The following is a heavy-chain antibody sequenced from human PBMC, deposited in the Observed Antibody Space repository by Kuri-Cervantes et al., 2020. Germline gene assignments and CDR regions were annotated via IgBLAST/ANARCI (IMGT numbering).Heavy chain of an antibody. D-gene: IGHD6-25*01. Sequence: GSLRLSCGVYDGSVSGYYWTWIRQPSGKGLEWIGEINLRGSSNYNPSLKSRVTISLDTSNNQFSLKLTSVTDADAAMYYCARGDVAARLQHWGQGTLVTVSS. CDR1: DGSVSGYY. V-gene: IGHV4-34*01. CDR2: INLRGSS. J-gene: IGHJ1*01. CDR3: ARGDVAARLQH.